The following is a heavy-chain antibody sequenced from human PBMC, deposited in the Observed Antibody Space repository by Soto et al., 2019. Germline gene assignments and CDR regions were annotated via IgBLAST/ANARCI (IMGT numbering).Heavy chain of an antibody. CDR2: IIPIFGTA. Sequence: ASVKVSCKASGGTFSSYAISWVRQAPGQGLEWMGGIIPIFGTANYAQKFQGRVTITADESTSTAYMELSSLRSEDTAVYYCARHKQRGLYYYYGMDVWGQGTTVTVSS. CDR3: ARHKQRGLYYYYGMDV. V-gene: IGHV1-69*13. J-gene: IGHJ6*02. CDR1: GGTFSSYA. D-gene: IGHD6-25*01.